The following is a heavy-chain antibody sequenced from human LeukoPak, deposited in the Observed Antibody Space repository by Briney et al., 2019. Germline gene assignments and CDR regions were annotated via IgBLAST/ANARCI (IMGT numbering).Heavy chain of an antibody. V-gene: IGHV3-30*04. Sequence: GGSLRLSCAASGFTFSSYAMHWVRQAPGKGLEWVAVISYDGSNKYYADSVKGRFTISRDNSKNTLYLQMNSLRAEDTAVYYCAREGSWELLGWDVGFDYWGQGTLVTVSS. J-gene: IGHJ4*02. CDR3: AREGSWELLGWDVGFDY. D-gene: IGHD1-26*01. CDR2: ISYDGSNK. CDR1: GFTFSSYA.